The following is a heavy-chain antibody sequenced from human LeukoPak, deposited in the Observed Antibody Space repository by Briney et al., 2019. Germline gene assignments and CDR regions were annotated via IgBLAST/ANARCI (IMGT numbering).Heavy chain of an antibody. D-gene: IGHD2-2*01. CDR3: AKVGFIGVPAARFDY. Sequence: GGSLRLSCAASGFTFSSYAMSWVRQAPGKGLEWVSAISGSGGSTYYADSVKGRFTISRDNPKNTLYLQMNSLRAEDTAVYYCAKVGFIGVPAARFDYWGQGTLVTVSS. V-gene: IGHV3-23*01. CDR1: GFTFSSYA. CDR2: ISGSGGST. J-gene: IGHJ4*02.